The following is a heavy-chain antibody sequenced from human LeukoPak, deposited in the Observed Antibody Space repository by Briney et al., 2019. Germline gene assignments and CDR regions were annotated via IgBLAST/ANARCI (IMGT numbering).Heavy chain of an antibody. CDR1: GGSISSYY. CDR2: IYTSGST. V-gene: IGHV4-4*07. D-gene: IGHD4-17*01. Sequence: SETLSLTCTVSGGSISSYYWSWIRQPAGKGLEWIGRIYTSGSTNYNPSLKRRVTMSVDTSKNQFSLKLSSLTAADTAVYYCARGRKDYGDYGPNYYYYVIDGWGQGTTVTVSS. J-gene: IGHJ6*02. CDR3: ARGRKDYGDYGPNYYYYVIDG.